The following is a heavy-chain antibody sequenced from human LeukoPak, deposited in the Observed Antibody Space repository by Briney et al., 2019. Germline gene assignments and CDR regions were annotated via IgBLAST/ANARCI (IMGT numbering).Heavy chain of an antibody. CDR1: GASTASDY. V-gene: IGHV4-59*08. CDR2: MYHSSGAT. D-gene: IGHD3-16*01. Sequence: PSETLSLTCTVSGASTASDYWSWIRQPPGKRLEWIGYMYHSSGATAYNPSLAGRGTISVDTSKNQSSLKLRSVTAADTAVYYCVRLKLGAYFDLWGRGTLVTVSS. CDR3: VRLKLGAYFDL. J-gene: IGHJ2*01.